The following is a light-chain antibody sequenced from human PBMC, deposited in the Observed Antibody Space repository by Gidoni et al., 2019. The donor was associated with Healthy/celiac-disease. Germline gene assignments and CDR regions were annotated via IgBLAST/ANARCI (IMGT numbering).Light chain of an antibody. CDR3: QQYYSPPLT. V-gene: IGKV4-1*01. J-gene: IGKJ4*01. Sequence: DIVMTQPPDSLAVYLGERATINCKSSQSVLYSTSNKNYLAWYQQQPGQPPKLLLYWASTRETGVPDRFSGSGSATDFTLTISSLQAEDVAVYYCQQYYSPPLTFGEGTKVEIK. CDR1: QSVLYSTSNKNY. CDR2: WAS.